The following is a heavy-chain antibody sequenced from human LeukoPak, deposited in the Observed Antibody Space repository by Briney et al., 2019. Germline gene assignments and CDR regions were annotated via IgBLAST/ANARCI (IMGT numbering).Heavy chain of an antibody. CDR3: ARFGGYCSSTSCRNWFDP. D-gene: IGHD2-2*01. CDR2: IIPIFGTA. CDR1: GYTFTSYY. Sequence: ASVKVSCKASGYTFTSYYIHWVRQAPGQGLEWMGGIIPIFGTANYAQKFQGRVTITADESTSTAYMELSSLRSEDTAVYYCARFGGYCSSTSCRNWFDPWGQGTLVTVSS. J-gene: IGHJ5*02. V-gene: IGHV1-69*13.